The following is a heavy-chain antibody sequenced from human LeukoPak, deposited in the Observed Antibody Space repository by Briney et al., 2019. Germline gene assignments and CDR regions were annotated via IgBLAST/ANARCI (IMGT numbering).Heavy chain of an antibody. D-gene: IGHD5-12*01. CDR2: IKQDGSEK. J-gene: IGHJ6*03. Sequence: GGSLRLSCAASGFTFSSYWMSWVRQAPGKGLEWVANIKQDGSEKYYVDSVKGRFTISRDNAKNSLYLQVNSLRAEDTAVYYCARQGIYSGYDPYSYSYMDVWGKGTTVTVSS. CDR1: GFTFSSYW. V-gene: IGHV3-7*01. CDR3: ARQGIYSGYDPYSYSYMDV.